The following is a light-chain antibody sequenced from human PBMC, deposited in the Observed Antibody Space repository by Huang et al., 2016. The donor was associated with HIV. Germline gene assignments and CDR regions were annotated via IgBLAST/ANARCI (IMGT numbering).Light chain of an antibody. CDR3: QQSAVTPRT. CDR1: QNINRY. Sequence: DLQITQSPSSLAASVGDRVIITCRASQNINRYLNWYQQQPGKAPKLLISGASKLQSGVPSSFSGSGSGTHFTLAISSLQPEDSATYYCQQSAVTPRTFGQGTKLEI. V-gene: IGKV1-39*01. CDR2: GAS. J-gene: IGKJ2*01.